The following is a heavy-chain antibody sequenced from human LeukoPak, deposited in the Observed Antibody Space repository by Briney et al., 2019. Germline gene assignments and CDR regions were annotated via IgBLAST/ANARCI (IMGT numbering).Heavy chain of an antibody. D-gene: IGHD4-17*01. J-gene: IGHJ3*02. CDR1: GYTFTSYG. V-gene: IGHV1-18*01. CDR2: ISAYNGNT. Sequence: ASVKVSCKASGYTFTSYGISWVRQAPGQGLEWMGWISAYNGNTNYAQKLQGRVTMTTDTSTSTAYMELRSLRSDDTAVYYCAGIDYGVFRNDAFDIWGQGTMVTVSS. CDR3: AGIDYGVFRNDAFDI.